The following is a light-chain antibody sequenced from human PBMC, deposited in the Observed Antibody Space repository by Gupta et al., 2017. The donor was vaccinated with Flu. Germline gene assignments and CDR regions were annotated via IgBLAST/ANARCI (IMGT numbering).Light chain of an antibody. CDR3: SSYTSSSPWV. CDR2: EVS. Sequence: QSALTQPASVSGSPGQSITISCTGTSSDVGGYNYVSWYQQHPGKAHKLMIYEVSNRPSGVANRFSGSKSGNTASLTISELQAEDEADYYCSSYTSSSPWVFGGGTKLTVL. J-gene: IGLJ3*02. CDR1: SSDVGGYNY. V-gene: IGLV2-14*01.